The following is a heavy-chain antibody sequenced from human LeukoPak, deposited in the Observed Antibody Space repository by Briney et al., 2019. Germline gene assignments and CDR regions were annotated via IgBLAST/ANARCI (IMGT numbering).Heavy chain of an antibody. CDR2: IIPIFGTA. Sequence: GAPVKVSCKASGGTFSSYAISWVRQAPGQGLEWMGGIIPIFGTANYAQKFQGRVTITADKSTSTAYMELSSLRSEDTAVYYCASGSGSYRDAFDIWGQGTMVTVSS. CDR1: GGTFSSYA. J-gene: IGHJ3*02. CDR3: ASGSGSYRDAFDI. V-gene: IGHV1-69*06. D-gene: IGHD1-26*01.